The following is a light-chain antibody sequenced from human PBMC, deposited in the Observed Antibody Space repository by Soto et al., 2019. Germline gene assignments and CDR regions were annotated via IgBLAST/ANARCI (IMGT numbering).Light chain of an antibody. V-gene: IGLV1-40*01. CDR1: SSNIGAGYD. J-gene: IGLJ2*01. CDR2: GNN. CDR3: QSYDSSLSGHVV. Sequence: QSVLTQPPSVSGAPGQRVTISCTESSSNIGAGYDVHWYQQLPGTAPKLLIYGNNNRPSGVPDRFSGSKSGTSASLAITGLQAEDETDYYCQSYDSSLSGHVVFGGGTKVTVL.